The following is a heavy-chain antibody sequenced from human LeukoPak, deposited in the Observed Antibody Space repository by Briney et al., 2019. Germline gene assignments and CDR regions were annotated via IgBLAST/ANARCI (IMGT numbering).Heavy chain of an antibody. V-gene: IGHV3-7*01. CDR1: GFTFGAYW. D-gene: IGHD3-16*02. CDR3: ARHIVGEQNFDY. J-gene: IGHJ4*02. CDR2: IKDDGSAQ. Sequence: GGSLRLSCAASGFTFGAYWMSWFRQAPGKGPEWVASIKDDGSAQFYVDSLDGRFTISRDNAKNTLYLQMDTMRVEDTAVYYCARHIVGEQNFDYWSQGTLVTVSS.